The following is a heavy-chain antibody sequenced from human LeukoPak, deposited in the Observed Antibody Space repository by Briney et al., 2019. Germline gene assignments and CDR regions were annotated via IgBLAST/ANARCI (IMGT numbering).Heavy chain of an antibody. CDR3: AKDLRPSYYYGSGSYSNWFDP. CDR2: ISYDGSNK. Sequence: GGSLRLSCAASGFTFSNYGMHWVRQAPGKGLEWVAVISYDGSNKYYADSVKGRFTISRDNSKNTLYLQMNSLRAEDTAVYYCAKDLRPSYYYGSGSYSNWFDPWGQGTLVTVSS. CDR1: GFTFSNYG. J-gene: IGHJ5*02. D-gene: IGHD3-10*01. V-gene: IGHV3-30*18.